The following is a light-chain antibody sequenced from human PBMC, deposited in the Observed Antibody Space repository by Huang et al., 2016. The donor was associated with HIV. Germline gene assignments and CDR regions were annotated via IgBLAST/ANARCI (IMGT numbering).Light chain of an antibody. CDR1: QGVSSS. V-gene: IGKV3-11*01. J-gene: IGKJ3*01. Sequence: DIVLTQSPATLSLSPGERATLSCKASQGVSSSLAWYQQKPGQAPRLLIYDTSNRATGIPARFSGSESGTDFTLTISSLEPEDFAVYYCQQRSNWPLFTFGPGTKVDIK. CDR3: QQRSNWPLFT. CDR2: DTS.